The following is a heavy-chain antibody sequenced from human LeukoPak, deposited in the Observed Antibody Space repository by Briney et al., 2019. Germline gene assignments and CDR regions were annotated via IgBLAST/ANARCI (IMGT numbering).Heavy chain of an antibody. CDR1: GFTFSSYA. J-gene: IGHJ2*01. CDR2: ISYDGSNK. Sequence: GGSLRLSCAASGFTFSSYAMHWVRQAPGKGLEWVAVISYDGSNKYYADSVKGRFTISRDNSKNTLYLQMNSLRAEDTAVYYCSRPDQSSSWYAGYFDLWGRGTLVTVSS. V-gene: IGHV3-30-3*01. D-gene: IGHD6-13*01. CDR3: SRPDQSSSWYAGYFDL.